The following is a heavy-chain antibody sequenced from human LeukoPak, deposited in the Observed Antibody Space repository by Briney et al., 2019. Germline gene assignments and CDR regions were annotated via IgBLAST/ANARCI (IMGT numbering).Heavy chain of an antibody. CDR1: GGSISSFY. Sequence: SETLSLTCTVSGGSISSFYWSWVRQPPGKGLGWIGYIYCGGSTNYNPPPKSRVTISLDTSKNQFSLKLSSVTAADTAVYHCARGIVPWYFDLWGRGTLVTVSS. CDR2: IYCGGST. J-gene: IGHJ2*01. D-gene: IGHD2-2*01. CDR3: ARGIVPWYFDL. V-gene: IGHV4-59*01.